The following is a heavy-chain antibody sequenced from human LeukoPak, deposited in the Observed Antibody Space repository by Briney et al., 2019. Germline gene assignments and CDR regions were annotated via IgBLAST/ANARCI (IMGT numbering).Heavy chain of an antibody. CDR1: GFTFSSSG. Sequence: GGSLRLSCAASGFTFSSSGMSWVRQAPGKGLEWVSTISASGDNTYYADSVKGRFTISRDNSKNTLYLQMNSLRAEDTAVYYCARDLFGTAYSSSGRAYYYYYMDVWGKGTTVTVSS. J-gene: IGHJ6*03. D-gene: IGHD6-6*01. CDR2: ISASGDNT. CDR3: ARDLFGTAYSSSGRAYYYYYMDV. V-gene: IGHV3-23*01.